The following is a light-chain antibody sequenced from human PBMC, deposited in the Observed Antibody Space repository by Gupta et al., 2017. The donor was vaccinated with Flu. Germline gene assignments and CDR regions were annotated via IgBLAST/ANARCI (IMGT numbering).Light chain of an antibody. CDR1: QSLLHSNGYNY. CDR3: MQARQSPST. Sequence: DIVMTQSPPSLPLTLGAPDPISCRSSQSLLHSNGYNYLDWYPQKPGQSPQLLIYWGSNRASGVPDRFSGSGSGTDFTLNISRVEAEDVGVYYCMQARQSPSTFGGGTKVEIK. J-gene: IGKJ4*01. CDR2: WGS. V-gene: IGKV2-28*01.